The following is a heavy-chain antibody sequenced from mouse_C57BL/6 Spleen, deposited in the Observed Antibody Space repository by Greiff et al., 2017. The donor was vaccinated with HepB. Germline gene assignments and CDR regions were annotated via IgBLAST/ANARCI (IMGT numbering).Heavy chain of an antibody. V-gene: IGHV1-82*01. CDR2: IYPGDGDT. CDR3: AKQYDYDIAY. CDR1: GYAFSSSW. Sequence: VKVVESGPELVKPGASVKISCKASGYAFSSSWMNWVKQRPGKGLEWIGRIYPGDGDTNYNGKFKGKATLTADKSSSTAYMQLSSLTSEDSAVYFCAKQYDYDIAYWGQGTLVTVSA. D-gene: IGHD2-4*01. J-gene: IGHJ3*01.